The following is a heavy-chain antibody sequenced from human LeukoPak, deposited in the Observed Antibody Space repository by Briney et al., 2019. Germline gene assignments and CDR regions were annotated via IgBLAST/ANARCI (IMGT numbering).Heavy chain of an antibody. CDR1: GFTFSSYV. CDR3: ASPATPERNYYYYMDV. Sequence: GGSLRLSCAASGFTFSSYVMHWVRQAPGKGLEWVAIISYDGSNEYYADSVKGRFTISRDNAKNSLYLQMNSLRAEDTAVYYCASPATPERNYYYYMDVWGKGTTVTISS. J-gene: IGHJ6*03. V-gene: IGHV3-30*04. CDR2: ISYDGSNE.